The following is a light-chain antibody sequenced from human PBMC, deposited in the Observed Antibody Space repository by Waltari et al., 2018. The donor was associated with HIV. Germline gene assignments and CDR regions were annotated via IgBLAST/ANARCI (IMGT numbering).Light chain of an antibody. J-gene: IGLJ3*02. Sequence: QSVLTQPPSVSAAPGQRVTISCPGSSSNIGAGYDVHWYQQLPGTAPKLLLYGNSNRPSGVPDRFSGSKSGTSASLAITGLQAEDEADYYCQSYDSSLSGSKVFGGGTKLTVL. CDR2: GNS. CDR1: SSNIGAGYD. CDR3: QSYDSSLSGSKV. V-gene: IGLV1-40*01.